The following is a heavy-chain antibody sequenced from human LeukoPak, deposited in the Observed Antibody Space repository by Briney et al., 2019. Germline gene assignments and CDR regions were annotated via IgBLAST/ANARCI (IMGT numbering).Heavy chain of an antibody. Sequence: PSETLSLTCTVSGGSISSYYWSWIRQPPGKGLEWIGYIYYSGSTNYNPSLKSRVTISVDTSKNQFSLKLSSVTAADTAVYYCARGSKSGYYTGNFDYWGQGTLVTVSS. CDR3: ARGSKSGYYTGNFDY. CDR2: IYYSGST. CDR1: GGSISSYY. D-gene: IGHD3-3*01. V-gene: IGHV4-59*01. J-gene: IGHJ4*02.